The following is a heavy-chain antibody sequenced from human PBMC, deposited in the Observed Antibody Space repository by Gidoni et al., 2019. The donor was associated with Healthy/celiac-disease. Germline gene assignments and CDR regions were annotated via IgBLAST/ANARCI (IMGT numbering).Heavy chain of an antibody. Sequence: QVQLQQWGAGLLKPSATLSLTCAVYGGSFSDYYWSWLRQPPGKGLEWIGEINHSGTTNYNPSLKSRVTISVDTSKNQFSLKLSSVTAADTAVYYCARSVLGYCSSTSCPNPPYFDYWGQGTLVTVSS. V-gene: IGHV4-34*01. CDR1: GGSFSDYY. CDR2: INHSGTT. CDR3: ARSVLGYCSSTSCPNPPYFDY. D-gene: IGHD2-2*01. J-gene: IGHJ4*02.